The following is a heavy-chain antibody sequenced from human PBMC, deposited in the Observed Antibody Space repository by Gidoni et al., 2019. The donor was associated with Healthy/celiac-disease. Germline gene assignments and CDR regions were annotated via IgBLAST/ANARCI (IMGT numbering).Heavy chain of an antibody. D-gene: IGHD2-15*01. J-gene: IGHJ4*02. CDR1: GGSFSGYY. CDR2: INHSGST. CDR3: ARWGYCSGGSCATPYFDY. V-gene: IGHV4-34*01. Sequence: QVQLQQWGAGLLKPSETLSLTCAVYGGSFSGYYWSWIRQPPGKGLEWIGEINHSGSTNYNPSLKSRVTISVDTSKNQFSLKLSSVTAADTAVYYCARWGYCSGGSCATPYFDYWGQGTLVTVSS.